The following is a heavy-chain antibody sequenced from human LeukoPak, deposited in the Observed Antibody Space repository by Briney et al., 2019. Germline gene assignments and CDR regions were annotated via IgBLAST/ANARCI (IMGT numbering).Heavy chain of an antibody. D-gene: IGHD1-1*01. CDR1: EFTFAIYW. V-gene: IGHV3-7*01. Sequence: GGSLRLSSAASEFTFAIYWMSWVRQSPGKGLEWVANIKQDGSEKYYADSVKGRFTISRDNAKNSLYLQMNSLRAEDSAVYYCASQLERRQGWFDPWGQGTLVTIPS. CDR3: ASQLERRQGWFDP. CDR2: IKQDGSEK. J-gene: IGHJ5*02.